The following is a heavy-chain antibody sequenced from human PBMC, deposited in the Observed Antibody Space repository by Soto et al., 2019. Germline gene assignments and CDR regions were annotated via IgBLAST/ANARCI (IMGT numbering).Heavy chain of an antibody. CDR3: ARTSNYDFWSGGPHWFDP. Sequence: QVTLKESGPVLVKPTETLTLTCTVSGFSLSNARMGVSWIRQPPGKALEWLAHIFPNDEKSYSTSLKSRLTISKDTSKSQVVLTMTNMDPVDTATYYCARTSNYDFWSGGPHWFDPWGQGTLVTVSS. CDR1: GFSLSNARMG. J-gene: IGHJ5*02. D-gene: IGHD3-3*01. CDR2: IFPNDEK. V-gene: IGHV2-26*01.